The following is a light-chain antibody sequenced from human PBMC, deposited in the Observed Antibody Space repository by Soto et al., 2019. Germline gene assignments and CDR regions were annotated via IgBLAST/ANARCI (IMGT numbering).Light chain of an antibody. J-gene: IGLJ2*01. CDR1: SSDVGGYNY. V-gene: IGLV1-47*01. CDR2: KIN. CDR3: AVWDDNLSGVV. Sequence: QSVLTQPASVSGSPGQSITISCTGTSSDVGGYNYVSWYQQLPGTAPKLLIYKINQRPSGVPDRFSGSKSGTSASLAVSGLRSEDEADYYCAVWDDNLSGVVFGGGTKVTVL.